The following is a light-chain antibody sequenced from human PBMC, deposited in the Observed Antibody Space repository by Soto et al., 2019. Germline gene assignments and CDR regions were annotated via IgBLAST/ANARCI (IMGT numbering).Light chain of an antibody. Sequence: DIQMTQSPSSLSASMGDRVTITCRASQSISTYLNWYQQKLGEAPKLLIYAASSLQSGVPLRFNGSGSGTDFTLTINSLPPEDFATYYCQQSSSAPRSFGGGTRVEIK. CDR1: QSISTY. CDR2: AAS. V-gene: IGKV1-39*01. J-gene: IGKJ4*01. CDR3: QQSSSAPRS.